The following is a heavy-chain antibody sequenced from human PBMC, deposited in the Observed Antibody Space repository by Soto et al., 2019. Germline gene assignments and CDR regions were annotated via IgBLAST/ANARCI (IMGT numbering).Heavy chain of an antibody. CDR3: ARGTTVTNLDY. D-gene: IGHD4-17*01. CDR1: GGSISNSNW. V-gene: IGHV4-4*02. J-gene: IGHJ4*02. Sequence: QVQLQESGPGLVKPSGTLSLTCAISGGSISNSNWWIWVRQPPGKGLEWIGEIYHSGSTNYNPSLKSRVTMSVDKSKHQFSLKLSSVTAADTAVYYCARGTTVTNLDYWGQGTLVTVSS. CDR2: IYHSGST.